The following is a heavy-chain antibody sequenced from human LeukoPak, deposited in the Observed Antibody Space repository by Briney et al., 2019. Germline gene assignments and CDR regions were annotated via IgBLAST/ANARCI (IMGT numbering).Heavy chain of an antibody. CDR2: ISYDGSNK. D-gene: IGHD1-26*01. CDR1: GFTFSSYA. J-gene: IGHJ3*02. Sequence: GGSLRLSCAASGFTFSSYAMDWVRQAPGKGLGRVAVISYDGSNKYYADSVKGRFTISRDNSKNTLYLQMNSLRAEDTAVYYCARDRKRGSYYSGTFDIWGQGTMVTVSS. CDR3: ARDRKRGSYYSGTFDI. V-gene: IGHV3-30-3*01.